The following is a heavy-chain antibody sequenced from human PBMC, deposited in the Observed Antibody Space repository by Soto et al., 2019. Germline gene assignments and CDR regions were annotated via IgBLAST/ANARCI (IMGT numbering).Heavy chain of an antibody. V-gene: IGHV3-74*01. Sequence: GGSLRLSCADSGFTFSNYWMHWVRQAPGKGLVWVSRINSDGSSTTYADSVKGRFTISRDNAKNTLYLQMNSLRAEDTAVYYCSRDQRNTRYVMAVWGQGTTVTVSS. CDR1: GFTFSNYW. D-gene: IGHD3-16*02. CDR2: INSDGSST. J-gene: IGHJ6*02. CDR3: SRDQRNTRYVMAV.